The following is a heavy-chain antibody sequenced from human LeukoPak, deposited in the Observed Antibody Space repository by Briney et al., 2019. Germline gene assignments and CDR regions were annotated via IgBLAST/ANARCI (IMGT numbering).Heavy chain of an antibody. J-gene: IGHJ6*02. CDR3: TRHGDPYCSRANCYVDNFYGLDV. CDR1: GFTFSGSA. Sequence: GGSLKLSCAASGFTFSGSAVHWVRQASGKGLEWVGRIRSRANSYVTAYAASVTGRFTISRDDSNTAYLQMNSLKTEDTAVYYCTRHGDPYCSRANCYVDNFYGLDVWGQGTRVTVSS. CDR2: IRSRANSYVT. D-gene: IGHD2-2*01. V-gene: IGHV3-73*01.